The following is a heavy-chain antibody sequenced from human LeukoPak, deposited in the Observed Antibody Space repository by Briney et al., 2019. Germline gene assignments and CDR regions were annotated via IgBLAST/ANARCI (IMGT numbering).Heavy chain of an antibody. CDR3: ARVDSSGYYHDY. CDR1: GGSFSGYY. D-gene: IGHD3-22*01. V-gene: IGHV4-34*01. J-gene: IGHJ4*02. Sequence: PSETLPLTCAVYGGSFSGYYWSWIRQPPGKGLEWIGEINHSGSTNYNPSLKSRVTISVDTSKNQFSLKLSSVTAADTAVYYCARVDSSGYYHDYWGQGTLVTVSS. CDR2: INHSGST.